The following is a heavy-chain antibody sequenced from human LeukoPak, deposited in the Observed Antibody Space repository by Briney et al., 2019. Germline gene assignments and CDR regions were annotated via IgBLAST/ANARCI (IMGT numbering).Heavy chain of an antibody. CDR2: ISYDGSNK. Sequence: PGGSLRLSCAASGFTFSSYGMHWVRQAPGKGLERVAVISYDGSNKYYADSVKGRFTISRDNSKNTLYLQMNSLRAEDTAVYYCATEYCGGDCYFDYWGQGTLVTVSS. V-gene: IGHV3-30*03. D-gene: IGHD2-21*02. CDR3: ATEYCGGDCYFDY. J-gene: IGHJ4*02. CDR1: GFTFSSYG.